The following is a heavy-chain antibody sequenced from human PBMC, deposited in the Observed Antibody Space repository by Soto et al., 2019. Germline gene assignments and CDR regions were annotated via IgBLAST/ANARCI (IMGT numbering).Heavy chain of an antibody. D-gene: IGHD3-3*01. CDR2: ISGSGGST. CDR3: AKDKSPDYDFWSGSNWFDP. CDR1: GFTFSSYA. J-gene: IGHJ5*02. Sequence: GGSLRLSCAASGFTFSSYAISWVRKAPGKGLEWVSAISGSGGSTYYADSVKGRFTISRDNSKNTLYLQMNSLRAEDTAVYYCAKDKSPDYDFWSGSNWFDPWGQGTLVTVSS. V-gene: IGHV3-23*01.